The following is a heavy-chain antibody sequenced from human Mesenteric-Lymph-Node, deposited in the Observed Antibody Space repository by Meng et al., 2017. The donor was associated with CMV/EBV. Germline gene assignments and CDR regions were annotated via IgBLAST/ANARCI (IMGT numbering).Heavy chain of an antibody. CDR3: AQGRSATAEFDY. Sequence: CTFSWFSLSTSGVCVGWIRQPPGKALEWLALIYWDDDKRYSPSLKSRLTITKDTSKNQVVLTMTNMDPVDTATYYCAQGRSATAEFDYWGQGTLVTVSS. J-gene: IGHJ4*02. CDR2: IYWDDDK. D-gene: IGHD2-15*01. CDR1: WFSLSTSGVC. V-gene: IGHV2-5*02.